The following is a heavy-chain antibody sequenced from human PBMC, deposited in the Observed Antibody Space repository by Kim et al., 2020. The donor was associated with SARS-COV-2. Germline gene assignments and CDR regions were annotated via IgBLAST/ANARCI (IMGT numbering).Heavy chain of an antibody. J-gene: IGHJ4*02. CDR2: ISSTSNII. D-gene: IGHD4-17*01. CDR3: ARELGYVDYGIDY. Sequence: GGSLRLSCAASGFTFSHYSINWVRQAPGKGLEWVSYISSTSNIIKYADSVKGRFTISRDNAKNLGYLQMNSLRDEDTAVYYCARELGYVDYGIDYWGQGT. V-gene: IGHV3-48*02. CDR1: GFTFSHYS.